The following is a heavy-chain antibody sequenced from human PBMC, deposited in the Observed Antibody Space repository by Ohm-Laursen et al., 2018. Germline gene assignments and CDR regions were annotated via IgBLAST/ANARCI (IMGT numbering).Heavy chain of an antibody. V-gene: IGHV4-4*07. Sequence: SDTLSLTCTVSGGSISSYYWSWIRQPAGQGLEWIGRIYTSGSTNYNPSLKSRVTMSVDTSKNQFSLKLSSVTAADTAVYYCARGRYDSSGYYGVWAFDIWGQGTMVTVSS. D-gene: IGHD3-22*01. J-gene: IGHJ3*02. CDR3: ARGRYDSSGYYGVWAFDI. CDR1: GGSISSYY. CDR2: IYTSGST.